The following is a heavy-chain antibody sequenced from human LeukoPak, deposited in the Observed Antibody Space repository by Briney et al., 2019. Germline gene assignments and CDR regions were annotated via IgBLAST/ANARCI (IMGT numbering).Heavy chain of an antibody. D-gene: IGHD2-2*02. Sequence: PGGSLRLSCAASGFTFSSYAMSWVRKAPGKGLEWVSAISGSGGSTYYADSVKGRFTISRDNSKNTLYLQMNSLRAEDTAVYYCATHYCSSTSCYRSYWGQGTLVTVSS. V-gene: IGHV3-23*01. CDR3: ATHYCSSTSCYRSY. CDR1: GFTFSSYA. J-gene: IGHJ4*02. CDR2: ISGSGGST.